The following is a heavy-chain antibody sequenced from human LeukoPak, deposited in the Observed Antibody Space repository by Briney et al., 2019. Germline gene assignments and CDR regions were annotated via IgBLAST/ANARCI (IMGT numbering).Heavy chain of an antibody. Sequence: PGGSLRLSCAASGFTLSNYWMTWVRQAPGKGLEWVANIKQDGSDKYYVDSVKGRFTISTDNTKNSLFLQMTSLRVEDTAVYYCVRGISSRNAFWGQGTLVTVSS. CDR3: VRGISSRNAF. D-gene: IGHD2-2*01. CDR1: GFTLSNYW. CDR2: IKQDGSDK. V-gene: IGHV3-7*01. J-gene: IGHJ4*02.